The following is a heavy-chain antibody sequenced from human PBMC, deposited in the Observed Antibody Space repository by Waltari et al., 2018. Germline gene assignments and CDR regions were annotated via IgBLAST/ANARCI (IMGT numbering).Heavy chain of an antibody. Sequence: VQLLESGGGLVQPGGSLRLSCAASGFTVSRFPMGWVRQAPGKGREWVSLITGNGDETYYADSVKGRFTISRDNSKNTLYLHMDSLRAEDTAIYYCAKETQRTPYYWGQGTLVTVSS. CDR3: AKETQRTPYY. CDR2: ITGNGDET. CDR1: GFTVSRFP. J-gene: IGHJ4*02. V-gene: IGHV3-23*01. D-gene: IGHD2-15*01.